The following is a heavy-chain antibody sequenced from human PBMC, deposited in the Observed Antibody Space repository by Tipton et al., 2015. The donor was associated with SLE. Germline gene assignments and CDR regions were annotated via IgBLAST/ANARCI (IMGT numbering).Heavy chain of an antibody. J-gene: IGHJ4*02. Sequence: TLSLTCTASGGSISSYYWSWIRQPPGKGLEWIGYIYYSGSTNYNPSLKSRVTISVDTSKNQFSLKLSSVTAADTAVYYCARGTTVILFDYWGQGTLVTVSS. CDR2: IYYSGST. D-gene: IGHD4-17*01. V-gene: IGHV4-59*01. CDR3: ARGTTVILFDY. CDR1: GGSISSYY.